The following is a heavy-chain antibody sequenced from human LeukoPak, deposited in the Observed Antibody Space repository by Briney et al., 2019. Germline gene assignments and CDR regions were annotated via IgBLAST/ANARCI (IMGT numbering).Heavy chain of an antibody. CDR3: AELQPHDY. D-gene: IGHD1-7*01. Sequence: PSETLSLTCAVSGGSISSGGYSWSWIRQPPGKGLEWIGYIYHSGSTYYNPSLKSRVTISVDTSKNQFSLKLSSVTAADTAVYYCAELQPHDYWGQGTLVTVSS. J-gene: IGHJ4*02. CDR2: IYHSGST. V-gene: IGHV4-30-2*01. CDR1: GGSISSGGYS.